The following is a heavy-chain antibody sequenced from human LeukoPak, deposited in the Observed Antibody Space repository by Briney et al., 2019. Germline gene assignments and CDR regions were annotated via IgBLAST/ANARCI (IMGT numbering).Heavy chain of an antibody. CDR3: ARGHPGVVVVPAANYYYYGMDV. Sequence: ASVKVSCKASGYTFTGYYMHWVRQAPGQGLEWMGWINPNSGGTNYAQKFQGRVTMTRDTSISTAYMELSRLRSDDTAVYYCARGHPGVVVVPAANYYYYGMDVRGQGTTVTVSS. J-gene: IGHJ6*02. CDR1: GYTFTGYY. CDR2: INPNSGGT. V-gene: IGHV1-2*02. D-gene: IGHD2-2*01.